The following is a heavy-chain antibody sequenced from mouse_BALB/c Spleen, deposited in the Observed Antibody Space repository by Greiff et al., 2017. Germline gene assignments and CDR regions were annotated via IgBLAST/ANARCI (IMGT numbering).Heavy chain of an antibody. CDR2: ISSGGSYT. D-gene: IGHD2-4*01. V-gene: IGHV5-9-4*01. CDR1: GFTFSSYA. Sequence: EVKLVESGGGLVKPGGSLKLSCAASGFTFSSYAMSWVRQSPEKRLEWVAEISSGGSYTYYPDTVTGRFTISRDNAKNTLYLEMSSLRSEDTAMYYCARERDYGYWYFDVWGAGTTVTVSS. J-gene: IGHJ1*01. CDR3: ARERDYGYWYFDV.